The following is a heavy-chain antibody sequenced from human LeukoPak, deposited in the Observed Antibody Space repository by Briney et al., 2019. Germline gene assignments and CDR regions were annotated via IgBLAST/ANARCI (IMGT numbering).Heavy chain of an antibody. V-gene: IGHV1-2*02. Sequence: RASVKVSCKASGYTFTGYYMHWVRQAPGQGLEWMGLINPNSGGTNYAQKFQGRVTMTRDTSISTAYMELSRLRSDDTAVYYCARNFPYYDILTGYTNGFDPWGQGTLVTVSS. CDR3: ARNFPYYDILTGYTNGFDP. CDR1: GYTFTGYY. D-gene: IGHD3-9*01. J-gene: IGHJ5*02. CDR2: INPNSGGT.